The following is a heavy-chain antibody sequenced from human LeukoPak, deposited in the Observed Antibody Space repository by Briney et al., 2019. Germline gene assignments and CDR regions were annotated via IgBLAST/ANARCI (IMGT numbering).Heavy chain of an antibody. V-gene: IGHV3-48*01. CDR2: ISSSSSTI. D-gene: IGHD3-10*01. CDR1: GFTFSSYS. Sequence: GGSLRLSCAASGFTFSSYSMNWVRQAPGKGPEWVSYISSSSSTIYYADSVKGRFTISRDNAKNSLYLQMNSLRAEDTAVYYCARLWFGESIDYWGQGTLVTVSS. CDR3: ARLWFGESIDY. J-gene: IGHJ4*02.